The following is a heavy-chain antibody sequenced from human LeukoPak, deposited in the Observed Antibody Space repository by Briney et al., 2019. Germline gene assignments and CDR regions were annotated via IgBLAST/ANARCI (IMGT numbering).Heavy chain of an antibody. CDR3: ARDRSYSSGYYGGSLDY. Sequence: GGSLRLSCAASRFTFSTYGMHWVRQAPGKGLEWGAIIWYDGSNKYYADSVKGRFTISRDNSKNTLYLQMNSLRAEDTAAYYCARDRSYSSGYYGGSLDYWGQGTLVTVSS. CDR1: RFTFSTYG. V-gene: IGHV3-33*01. CDR2: IWYDGSNK. J-gene: IGHJ4*02. D-gene: IGHD3-22*01.